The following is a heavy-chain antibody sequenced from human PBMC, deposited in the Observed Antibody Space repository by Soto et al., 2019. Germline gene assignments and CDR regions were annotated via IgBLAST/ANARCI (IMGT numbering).Heavy chain of an antibody. V-gene: IGHV1-18*01. J-gene: IGHJ4*02. CDR3: ARRGFLTDGDY. Sequence: QVPLVQSGAEVKKPGASVKVSCKASGYIFSSYGISWVRQAPGQGLEGMGWISVHNGNTNYAQKFQGRVTMTTDTSTSTAYMELRSLRSDDTAVYYCARRGFLTDGDYWGQGTLVTVSS. CDR2: ISVHNGNT. CDR1: GYIFSSYG. D-gene: IGHD2-15*01.